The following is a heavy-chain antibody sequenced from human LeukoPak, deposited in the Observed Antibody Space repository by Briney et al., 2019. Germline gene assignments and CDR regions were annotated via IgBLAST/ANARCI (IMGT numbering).Heavy chain of an antibody. CDR1: GGSISSYQ. V-gene: IGHV4-59*01. Sequence: SETLSLTCTVSGGSISSYQWSWIRQPPGKGLEWIGNIYDSGSANYNPSLKSRVVISVDTSKNQFSLNLTPVIAADTAVYYCARVGVDYSGNVLKYFFDYWGQGTLVTVSS. CDR3: ARVGVDYSGNVLKYFFDY. CDR2: IYDSGSA. D-gene: IGHD4-23*01. J-gene: IGHJ4*02.